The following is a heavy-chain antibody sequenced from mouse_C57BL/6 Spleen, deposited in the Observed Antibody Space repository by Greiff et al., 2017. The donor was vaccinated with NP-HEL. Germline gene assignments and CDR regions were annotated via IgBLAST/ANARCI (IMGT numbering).Heavy chain of an antibody. J-gene: IGHJ2*01. CDR2: IDPSDSYT. CDR3: ARGYYGNYFDY. D-gene: IGHD2-1*01. Sequence: VQLQQPGAELVRPGTSVKLSCKASGYTFTSYWMHWVKQRPGQGLEWIGVIDPSDSYTNYNQKFKGKATLTVDTSSSTAYMQLSSLTSEDSAVYYCARGYYGNYFDYWGQGTTLTVSS. V-gene: IGHV1-59*01. CDR1: GYTFTSYW.